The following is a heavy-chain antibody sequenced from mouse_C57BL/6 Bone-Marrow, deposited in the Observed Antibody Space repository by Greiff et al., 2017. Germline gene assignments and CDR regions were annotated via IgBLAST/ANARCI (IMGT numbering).Heavy chain of an antibody. CDR3: TGFYNGNFGDY. V-gene: IGHV6-3*01. CDR1: GFTFSNYW. Sequence: EVKVEESGGGLVQPGGSMKLSCVASGFTFSNYWMNWVRQSPEKGLEWVAQIRLKSDNYATHYAESVKGRFTISRDDSKSSVYLQMNNLRAEDTGIYYCTGFYNGNFGDYWGQGTTLTVSA. CDR2: IRLKSDNYAT. D-gene: IGHD2-1*01. J-gene: IGHJ2*01.